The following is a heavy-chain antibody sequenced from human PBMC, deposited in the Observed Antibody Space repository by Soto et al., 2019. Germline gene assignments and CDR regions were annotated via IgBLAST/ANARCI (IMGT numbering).Heavy chain of an antibody. V-gene: IGHV3-66*01. CDR2: IYSGGST. J-gene: IGHJ4*02. Sequence: GGSLRLSSAASGFTVSSNYMSWVRQAPGKGLEWVSVIYSGGSTYYADSVKGRFTISRDNSKNTLYLQMNSLRAEDTAVYYCARDQGYSHYWGQGTLVTVSS. CDR3: ARDQGYSHY. D-gene: IGHD5-18*01. CDR1: GFTVSSNY.